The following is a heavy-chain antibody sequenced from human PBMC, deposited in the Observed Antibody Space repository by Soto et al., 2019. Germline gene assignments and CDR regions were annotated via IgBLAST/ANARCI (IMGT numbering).Heavy chain of an antibody. CDR3: ARGKILLG. CDR2: ISVNSRYI. V-gene: IGHV3-21*01. Sequence: EVQLVESGGGLVKPGGSLRLSCAASGFTFSSYSMIWVRQAPGKGLEWVSSISVNSRYIYYADSVQGRFTISRDNAKNSLFLQMDSLRAEDTAVYFCARGKILLGWGQGTLVTVSS. D-gene: IGHD3-10*01. CDR1: GFTFSSYS. J-gene: IGHJ4*02.